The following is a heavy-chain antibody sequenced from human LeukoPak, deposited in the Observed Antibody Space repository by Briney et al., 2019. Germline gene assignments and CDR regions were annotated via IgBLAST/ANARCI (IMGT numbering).Heavy chain of an antibody. J-gene: IGHJ6*03. Sequence: SETLSLTCTVSGGSISSYYWSWIRQPPGKGLEWIGYIYYSGSTNYNPSLKSRVTISVDTSKNQFSLKLSSVTAADAAVYYCARGIFNYYDSSGYYDFYYYYYMDVWGKGTTVTVSS. D-gene: IGHD3-22*01. CDR1: GGSISSYY. CDR3: ARGIFNYYDSSGYYDFYYYYYMDV. V-gene: IGHV4-59*01. CDR2: IYYSGST.